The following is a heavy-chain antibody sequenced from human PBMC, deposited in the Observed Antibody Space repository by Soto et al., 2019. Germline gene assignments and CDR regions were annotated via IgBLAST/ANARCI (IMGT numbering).Heavy chain of an antibody. D-gene: IGHD5-12*01. CDR1: GFTFSSYW. CDR2: INSDGSST. V-gene: IGHV3-74*01. Sequence: GGYLRLSCAASGFTFSSYWMHWVRQAPGKGLVWVSRINSDGSSTSYADSVKGRFTISRDNAKNTLYLQMNSLRAEDTAVYYFRACRDGYTFIDYWGQGTLVTVSS. CDR3: RACRDGYTFIDY. J-gene: IGHJ4*02.